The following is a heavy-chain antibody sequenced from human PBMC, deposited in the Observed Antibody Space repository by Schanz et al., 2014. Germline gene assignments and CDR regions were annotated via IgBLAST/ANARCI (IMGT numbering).Heavy chain of an antibody. CDR3: ARDRGMTTSDYYYGMDV. V-gene: IGHV4-59*12. CDR2: IYYSGST. Sequence: QVQLQETGPGLVKPSETLSLTCTVSGGSMSSYYWTWIRQPPGKGLEWIGYIYYSGSTNYNPSLRSRVTIQAAPSKTHSPRKRISVTAADTAVYYCARDRGMTTSDYYYGMDVWGQGTTVTVSS. D-gene: IGHD4-17*01. CDR1: GGSMSSYY. J-gene: IGHJ6*02.